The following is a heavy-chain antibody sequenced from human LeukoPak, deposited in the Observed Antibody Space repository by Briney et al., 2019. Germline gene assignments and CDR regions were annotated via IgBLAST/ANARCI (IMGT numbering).Heavy chain of an antibody. CDR1: GFTFDDYA. V-gene: IGHV3-9*01. D-gene: IGHD6-19*01. Sequence: GGSLRLSCAASGFTFDDYAMHWVRQAPGKGLKWVSGISWNSGSIGYADSVKGRFTISRDNAKNSLYLQMNSLRAEDTALYYCAKDIREQWLDYFDYWGQGTLVTVSS. CDR2: ISWNSGSI. J-gene: IGHJ4*02. CDR3: AKDIREQWLDYFDY.